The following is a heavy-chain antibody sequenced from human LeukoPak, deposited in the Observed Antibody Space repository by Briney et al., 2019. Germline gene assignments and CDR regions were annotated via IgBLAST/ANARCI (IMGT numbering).Heavy chain of an antibody. D-gene: IGHD1-26*01. V-gene: IGHV3-20*04. CDR1: GFTFDDYG. J-gene: IGHJ6*03. Sequence: PGGSLRLSCAASGFTFDDYGMSWVRQAPGKGLEWVSGINWNGGSTGCADSVKGRFTISRDNAKNSLYLQMNSLRAEDTALYYCARFDVGYYYYMDVWGKGTTVTVSS. CDR3: ARFDVGYYYYMDV. CDR2: INWNGGST.